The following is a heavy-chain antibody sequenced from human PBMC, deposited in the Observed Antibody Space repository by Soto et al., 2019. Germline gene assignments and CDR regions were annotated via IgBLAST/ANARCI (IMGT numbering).Heavy chain of an antibody. CDR1: GFTFSKYG. D-gene: IGHD3-16*01. J-gene: IGHJ6*02. V-gene: IGHV3-30*18. CDR2: ISYDGSNK. Sequence: QVQLVESGGGVVQPGGSLRLSCAASGFTFSKYGMHWVRQAPGKGLEWVAVISYDGSNKYYADSVKGRFTISRDKSTNTLYVQMNSLRVEDTAVYYWAKGAEGGAYYGMDVWGQGTTVTVSS. CDR3: AKGAEGGAYYGMDV.